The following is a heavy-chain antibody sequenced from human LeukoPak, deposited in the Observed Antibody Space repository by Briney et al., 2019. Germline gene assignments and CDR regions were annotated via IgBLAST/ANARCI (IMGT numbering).Heavy chain of an antibody. Sequence: PSETLSLTCAVSGGSISSGDWWIWVRQPPGKGLEWIGEVYHSGSTNYNPSLMSRVTMSVDKSKNQFSLKLSSVTAADTAVYYCARHDLRSSGWEWGQGTLVTVSS. V-gene: IGHV4-4*02. CDR3: ARHDLRSSGWE. CDR1: GGSISSGDW. CDR2: VYHSGST. J-gene: IGHJ4*02. D-gene: IGHD6-19*01.